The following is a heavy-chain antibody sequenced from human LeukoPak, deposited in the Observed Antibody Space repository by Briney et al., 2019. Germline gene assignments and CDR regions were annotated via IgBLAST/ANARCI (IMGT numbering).Heavy chain of an antibody. V-gene: IGHV4-39*01. CDR2: IYDSGST. CDR1: GGSISSSSYY. Sequence: PSETLSLTCTVSGGSISSSSYYWGWIRQPPGKGLKWIGSIYDSGSTYYNPSLKSRVTISVDASKNQFSLKLSSVTAADTAVYYCARQLEWELLRGEEFDYWGQGTLVTVSS. D-gene: IGHD1-26*01. CDR3: ARQLEWELLRGEEFDY. J-gene: IGHJ4*02.